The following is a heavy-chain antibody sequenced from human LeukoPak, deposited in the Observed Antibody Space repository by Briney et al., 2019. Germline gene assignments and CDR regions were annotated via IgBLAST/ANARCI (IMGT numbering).Heavy chain of an antibody. CDR3: VKLRGIYLDFDS. Sequence: GGSLRLSCAASGFTFSSYAMSWVRQAPGKGLEWVSAIIGSGGYSYYADSVKGRFTISRDNSKNTLSLQMDSLRAEDTAVYYCVKLRGIYLDFDSWGRGTLVSVSS. D-gene: IGHD1-26*01. CDR1: GFTFSSYA. V-gene: IGHV3-23*01. CDR2: IIGSGGYS. J-gene: IGHJ4*02.